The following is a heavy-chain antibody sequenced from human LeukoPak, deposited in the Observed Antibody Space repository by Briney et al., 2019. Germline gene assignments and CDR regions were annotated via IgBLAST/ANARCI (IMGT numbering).Heavy chain of an antibody. J-gene: IGHJ4*02. CDR3: ARDGYCSGGSCRLPFDY. CDR1: GYTFTSYG. D-gene: IGHD2-15*01. CDR2: INAYNGNT. V-gene: IGHV1-18*01. Sequence: ASVKVSCKASGYTFTSYGISWVRQAPGQGLEWVGWINAYNGNTNYAQNLQGRVTMTTDTFTSTAYMELRSLRSDDTAVYYCARDGYCSGGSCRLPFDYWGQGTLVTVSS.